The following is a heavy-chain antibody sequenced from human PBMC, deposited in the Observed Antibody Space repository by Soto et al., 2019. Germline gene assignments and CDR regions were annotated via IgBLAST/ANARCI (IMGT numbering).Heavy chain of an antibody. D-gene: IGHD4-17*01. V-gene: IGHV3-23*01. CDR3: AKGAPVGSYGDYLSTGAFDY. CDR1: GFTFRSSP. J-gene: IGHJ4*02. Sequence: GGSLRLSCAVSGFTFRSSPMSWVRQAPGKGLEWVSAISGSGGSTYYADSVKGRFTISRDNSKNTLYLQMNSLRAEDTAVYYCAKGAPVGSYGDYLSTGAFDYWGQGTLVTGLL. CDR2: ISGSGGST.